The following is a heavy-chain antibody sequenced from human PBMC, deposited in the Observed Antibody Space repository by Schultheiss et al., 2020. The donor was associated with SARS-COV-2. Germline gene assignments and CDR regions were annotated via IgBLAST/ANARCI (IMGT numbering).Heavy chain of an antibody. Sequence: GESLKISCAASGFTFSSYAMHWVRQAPGKGLEWVAVISYDGSNKYYADSVKGRFTISRDNARNSLYLQMNSLRTEDTALYYCAKGHSPYGMAARPNPDFWGQGTLVTVSS. CDR1: GFTFSSYA. CDR3: AKGHSPYGMAARPNPDF. V-gene: IGHV3-30-3*01. D-gene: IGHD6-6*01. CDR2: ISYDGSNK. J-gene: IGHJ4*02.